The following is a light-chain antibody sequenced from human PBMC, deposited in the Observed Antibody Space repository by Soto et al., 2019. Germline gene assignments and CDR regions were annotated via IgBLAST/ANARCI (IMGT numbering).Light chain of an antibody. V-gene: IGKV1-5*03. CDR1: QSINTW. J-gene: IGKJ5*01. Sequence: DIQMTQSPSTLSASVGDRVTITCRASQSINTWLAWYQQKPGKAPKLLIYKASSLESGVPSRFSGSGSGTEFTLTISSLQPDDFAVYYCQQRSNWPPTTFGQGTRLEIK. CDR2: KAS. CDR3: QQRSNWPPTT.